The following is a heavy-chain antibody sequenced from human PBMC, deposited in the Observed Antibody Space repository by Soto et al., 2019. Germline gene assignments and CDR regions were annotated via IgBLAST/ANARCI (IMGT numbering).Heavy chain of an antibody. V-gene: IGHV4-31*03. CDR2: IYYSGST. D-gene: IGHD3-16*01. CDR1: GGSISSGCYY. CDR3: ARDLGGYYFDY. Sequence: PSETLSLTCTVSGGSISSGCYYWSLIRQHPGKGLEWIGYIYYSGSTYYNPSLKSRVTISVDTSKNQFSLKLSSVTAADTAVYYCARDLGGYYFDYWGQGTLVTVSS. J-gene: IGHJ4*02.